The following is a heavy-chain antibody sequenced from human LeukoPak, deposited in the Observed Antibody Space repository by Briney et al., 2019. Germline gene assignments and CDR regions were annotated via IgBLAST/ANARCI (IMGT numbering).Heavy chain of an antibody. V-gene: IGHV5-51*01. J-gene: IGHJ4*02. CDR3: ARITAVAGTDSTRHFDY. CDR1: GYSFTSYW. Sequence: GESLKISCKGSGYSFTSYWIGWVRQMPGKGLEWMGIIYPGDSDTRYSPSFQGQVTISADKSISTAYLQWSSLKASDTAMYYCARITAVAGTDSTRHFDYWGQGTLVTVSS. CDR2: IYPGDSDT. D-gene: IGHD6-19*01.